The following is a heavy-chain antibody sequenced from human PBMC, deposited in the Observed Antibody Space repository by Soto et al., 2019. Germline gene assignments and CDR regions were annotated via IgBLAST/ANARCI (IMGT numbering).Heavy chain of an antibody. CDR3: ARNMDYYYGPGSGNGHGF. CDR1: GYTFTAYY. J-gene: IGHJ6*02. CDR2: INPKFGDT. D-gene: IGHD3-10*01. V-gene: IGHV1-2*02. Sequence: QVQLVQSGAEVKEPGDSVRVSCEASGYTFTAYYIHWVRQAPGQGLEWMGWINPKFGDTNYAQDSQGRVSMTRDMSISTGYMELSRLTSDDTAIYYCARNMDYYYGPGSGNGHGFWGQGTTVTVFS.